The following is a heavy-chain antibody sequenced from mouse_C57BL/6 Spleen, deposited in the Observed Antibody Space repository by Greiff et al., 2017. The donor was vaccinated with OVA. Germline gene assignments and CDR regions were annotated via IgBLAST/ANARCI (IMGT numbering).Heavy chain of an antibody. CDR1: GFTFSSYA. V-gene: IGHV5-9-1*02. D-gene: IGHD2-10*02. CDR2: ISSGGDYI. J-gene: IGHJ2*01. Sequence: EVMLVESGEGLVKPGGSLKLSCAASGFTFSSYAMSWVRQTPEKRLEWVAYISSGGDYIYYADTVKGRFTISRDNARNTLYLQMSSLKSEDTAMYYCTREGYVYYFDYWGQGTTLTVSS. CDR3: TREGYVYYFDY.